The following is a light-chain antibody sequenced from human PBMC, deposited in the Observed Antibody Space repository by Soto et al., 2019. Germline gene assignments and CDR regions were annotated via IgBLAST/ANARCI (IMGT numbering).Light chain of an antibody. J-gene: IGLJ1*01. V-gene: IGLV1-40*01. CDR3: QSYDSSLSGYV. Sequence: QSVLTQPPSMSGAPGQRVTISCTRSSSNIGAGYDVHWYQQLLGTAPKLLIYGNTNRPSGVPDRFSGSKSGTSASLAITGLQAEDEADYYCQSYDSSLSGYVFGTGTKLTVL. CDR1: SSNIGAGYD. CDR2: GNT.